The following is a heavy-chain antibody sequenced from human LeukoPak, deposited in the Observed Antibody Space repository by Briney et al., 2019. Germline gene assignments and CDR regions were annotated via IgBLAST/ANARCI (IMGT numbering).Heavy chain of an antibody. CDR1: GYTFTGYY. CDR2: INPNSGST. J-gene: IGHJ4*02. D-gene: IGHD5-18*01. Sequence: GASVKVSCKASGYTFTGYYMHWVRQAPGQGLEWVGWINPNSGSTNYAQKFQGRVTMTRDTSISTAYMELSRLRFDDTATYYCARDFGTFGTTMATGSDYWGQGTLVTVSS. V-gene: IGHV1-2*02. CDR3: ARDFGTFGTTMATGSDY.